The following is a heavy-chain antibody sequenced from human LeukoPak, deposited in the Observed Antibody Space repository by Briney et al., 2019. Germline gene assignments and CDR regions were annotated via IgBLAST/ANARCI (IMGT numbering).Heavy chain of an antibody. D-gene: IGHD1-26*01. CDR1: GFTFSSYG. Sequence: GGSLRLSCAASGFTFSSYGMHWVRQAPGKGLEWVAVISYDGSNKYYADSVKSRFTISRDNSKNTLYLQMNSLRAEDTAVYYCAKDSGSYQLDYWGQGTLVTVSS. CDR2: ISYDGSNK. CDR3: AKDSGSYQLDY. J-gene: IGHJ4*02. V-gene: IGHV3-30*18.